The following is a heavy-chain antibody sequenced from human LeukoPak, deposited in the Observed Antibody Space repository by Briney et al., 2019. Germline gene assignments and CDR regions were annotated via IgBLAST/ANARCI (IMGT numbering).Heavy chain of an antibody. CDR2: IYYSGST. J-gene: IGHJ4*02. V-gene: IGHV4-39*01. Sequence: SETLSLTCTVSGVSISSSSYYWGWLRQPPGKGLEWIGSIYYSGSTYYNPSLKSRVTISVDTSKNQFSLKLSSVTAADTAVYYCASTTEEGGAYWGQGTLVTVSS. CDR3: ASTTEEGGAY. D-gene: IGHD1-14*01. CDR1: GVSISSSSYY.